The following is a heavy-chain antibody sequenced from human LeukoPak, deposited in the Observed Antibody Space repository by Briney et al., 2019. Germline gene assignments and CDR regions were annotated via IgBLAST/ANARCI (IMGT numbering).Heavy chain of an antibody. V-gene: IGHV3-30*02. Sequence: GGSLRLSCAASGFTFGSYGMHWVRQAPGKGLDWVALVRYDGNNPYYSASVKGRFTISRDNSKNTLYLQMNSLRAEDTAVYYCARGSSGSYLDYWGQGTLVTVSS. CDR3: ARGSSGSYLDY. CDR1: GFTFGSYG. D-gene: IGHD1-26*01. CDR2: VRYDGNNP. J-gene: IGHJ4*02.